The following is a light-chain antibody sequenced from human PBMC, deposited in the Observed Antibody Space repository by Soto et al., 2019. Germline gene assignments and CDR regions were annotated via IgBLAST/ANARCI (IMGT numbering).Light chain of an antibody. J-gene: IGKJ5*01. V-gene: IGKV3-20*01. CDR2: GAS. Sequence: EIVLTQSPGILSLSPGERATLSCRASQSVTSSFLAWYQQKPGQAPRLLIYGASNRATGIPDRFSGSGSGTDFTLTITRLEPEDFAVFYCQQYGTSEIIFGQGTRLEI. CDR3: QQYGTSEII. CDR1: QSVTSSF.